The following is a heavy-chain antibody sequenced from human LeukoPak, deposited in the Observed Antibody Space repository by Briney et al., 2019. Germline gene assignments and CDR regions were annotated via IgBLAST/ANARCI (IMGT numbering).Heavy chain of an antibody. Sequence: PGGSLRLSCAASGSTFSIYAMSWVRQAPGKGLQWVSSITSSGDGTYYADSVKGRFTISRDNSENMLYLQMNSLRVEDTAVYFCAKDRPNYYGSNGHYYRRNGDYWGQGTLVTVSS. CDR3: AKDRPNYYGSNGHYYRRNGDY. CDR1: GSTFSIYA. J-gene: IGHJ4*02. D-gene: IGHD3-22*01. CDR2: ITSSGDGT. V-gene: IGHV3-23*01.